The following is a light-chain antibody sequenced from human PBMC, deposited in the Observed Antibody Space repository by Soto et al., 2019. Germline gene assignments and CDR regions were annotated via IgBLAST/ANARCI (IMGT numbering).Light chain of an antibody. CDR3: QQSYNSPQT. CDR2: GAS. V-gene: IGKV1-39*01. J-gene: IGKJ1*01. CDR1: QNIDMY. Sequence: DIHMTQSPSSLSASVGDTVTITCRASQNIDMYLNWYQQKPGKAPRVLISGASNLQSGVPSRFSGSGSGTDFTLTINSLQPEDFATYSCQQSYNSPQTFGQGTKVDIK.